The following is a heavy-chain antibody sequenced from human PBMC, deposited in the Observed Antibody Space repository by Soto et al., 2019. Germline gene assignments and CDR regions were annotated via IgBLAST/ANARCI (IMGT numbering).Heavy chain of an antibody. J-gene: IGHJ5*02. CDR1: GYTFTGYY. D-gene: IGHD4-4*01. Sequence: ASVKVSCKASGYTFTGYYMHWVRQAPGQGLEWMGWINPNSGGTNYAQKFQGWVTMTRDTSISTAYMELSRLRSDDTAVYYCARENSWYSNGWFDPWGQGTLVTVSS. CDR2: INPNSGGT. V-gene: IGHV1-2*04. CDR3: ARENSWYSNGWFDP.